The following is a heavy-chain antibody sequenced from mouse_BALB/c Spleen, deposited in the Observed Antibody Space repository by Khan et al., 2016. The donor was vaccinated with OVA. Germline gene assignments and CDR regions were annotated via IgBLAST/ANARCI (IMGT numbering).Heavy chain of an antibody. CDR2: ISSGSSTI. D-gene: IGHD3-1*01. Sequence: EVELVEPGGGLVQPGGSRKLSCAASGFTFSSFGMHWVRQAPEQGLEWVAYISSGSSTIYYADTAKGRFPISRDNPKTTLFLQMTSLRSEDTAMYYCARWGGSGYGWCAYWSQGTLVTVSA. J-gene: IGHJ3*01. CDR3: ARWGGSGYGWCAY. CDR1: GFTFSSFG. V-gene: IGHV5-17*02.